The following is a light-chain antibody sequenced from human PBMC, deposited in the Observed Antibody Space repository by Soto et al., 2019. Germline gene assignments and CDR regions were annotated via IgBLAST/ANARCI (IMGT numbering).Light chain of an antibody. CDR3: QQTDSFPPI. J-gene: IGKJ3*01. Sequence: IQMTQSPSSLSASVGDRVTITCQATQDIRKYLNWYQQKPGKAPKLLISAASSLDSGVPSRFSGSGSGTDFTLTISSLQPEDFATYYCQQTDSFPPIFGPGTKVDIK. CDR2: AAS. CDR1: QDIRKY. V-gene: IGKV1-12*01.